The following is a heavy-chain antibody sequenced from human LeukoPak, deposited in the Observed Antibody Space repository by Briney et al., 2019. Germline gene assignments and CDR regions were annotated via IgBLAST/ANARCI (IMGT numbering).Heavy chain of an antibody. V-gene: IGHV4-4*07. J-gene: IGHJ4*02. D-gene: IGHD3-10*01. CDR1: GGSISSYY. Sequence: PSETLSLTCTVSGGSISSYYWNWIRQPAGKGLEWIGLIYISGSTNYNPSLRSRVTMSVDKSKNQLSLKLSSVTAADTAVYYCARGKAEGSGSYSWLGYWGQGTLVTVSS. CDR3: ARGKAEGSGSYSWLGY. CDR2: IYISGST.